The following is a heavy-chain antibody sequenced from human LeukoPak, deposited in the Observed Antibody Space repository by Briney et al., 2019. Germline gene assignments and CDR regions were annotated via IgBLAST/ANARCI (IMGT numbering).Heavy chain of an antibody. Sequence: GRSLRLSCAASGFTFSTYGMHWVRQAPGKGLEWVAVIWYDGSNKYYAGSVKGRFTISRDNSKNTLYLQMNSLRAEDTAVYYCARFAGYSSSWPLDYWGQGTLVTVSS. CDR2: IWYDGSNK. V-gene: IGHV3-33*01. CDR1: GFTFSTYG. J-gene: IGHJ4*02. CDR3: ARFAGYSSSWPLDY. D-gene: IGHD6-13*01.